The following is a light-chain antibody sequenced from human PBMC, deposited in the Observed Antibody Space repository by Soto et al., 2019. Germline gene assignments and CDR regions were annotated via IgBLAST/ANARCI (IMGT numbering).Light chain of an antibody. V-gene: IGKV3-20*01. CDR3: QQYDSTPPT. Sequence: EIVLTQSTGTLSLSPGERATLSCRASQSVNSNYLAWYQRNPGQAPRLLIYGASNRATDIPYRFSASGSGTDFTLTITRLEAEDFAVYYCQQYDSTPPTFGQGTKVEVK. CDR2: GAS. J-gene: IGKJ1*01. CDR1: QSVNSNY.